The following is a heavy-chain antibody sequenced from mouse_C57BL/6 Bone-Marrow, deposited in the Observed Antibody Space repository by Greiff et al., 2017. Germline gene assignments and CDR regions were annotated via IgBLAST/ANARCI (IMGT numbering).Heavy chain of an antibody. CDR2: IDPSDSET. V-gene: IGHV1-52*01. Sequence: QVQLQQPGAELVRPGSSVKLSCKASGYTFTSYWMHWVKQRPIQGLEWIGNIDPSDSETHYNQKFKDKATLTVDKSSSTAYMQLRSLTSEDSAVLCGVRGDSAGPDGVAYWGQGTLVTVAA. CDR3: VRGDSAGPDGVAY. D-gene: IGHD3-2*02. CDR1: GYTFTSYW. J-gene: IGHJ3*01.